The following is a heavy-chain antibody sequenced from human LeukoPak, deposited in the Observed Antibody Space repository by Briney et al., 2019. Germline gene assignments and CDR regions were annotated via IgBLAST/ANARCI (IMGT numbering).Heavy chain of an antibody. CDR1: GFTFSSYG. CDR3: AREGLYYYDSSGYYFDY. CDR2: ISSSSSYI. V-gene: IGHV3-21*01. J-gene: IGHJ4*02. Sequence: PGGSLRLSCAASGFTFSSYGMNWVRQAPGKGLEWVSSISSSSSYIYYADSVKGRFTISRDNAKNSLYLQMNSLRAEDTAVYYCAREGLYYYDSSGYYFDYWGQGTLVTVSS. D-gene: IGHD3-22*01.